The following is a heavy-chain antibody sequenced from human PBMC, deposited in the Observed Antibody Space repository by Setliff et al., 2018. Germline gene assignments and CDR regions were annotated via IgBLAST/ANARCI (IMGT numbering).Heavy chain of an antibody. V-gene: IGHV4-34*01. Sequence: SETLSLTCTVYGASFSDYYWGWIRQPPGKGLEWIAEINHSGSTNYNPSLKSRVTISVDTSKNQFSLRLSSVTAADTVVYFCARDYGPNDYWGQGSLVTVSS. D-gene: IGHD3-16*01. CDR1: GASFSDYY. J-gene: IGHJ4*02. CDR2: INHSGST. CDR3: ARDYGPNDY.